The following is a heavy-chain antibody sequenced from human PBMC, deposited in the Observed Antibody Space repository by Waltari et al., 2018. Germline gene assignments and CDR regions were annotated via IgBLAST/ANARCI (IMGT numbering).Heavy chain of an antibody. CDR2: SYPSGGT. V-gene: IGHV4-38-2*02. J-gene: IGHJ4*02. D-gene: IGHD6-13*01. Sequence: QVQLQESGPGLVKPSETLSLTCTVSGYSISSGYYWGWIRQPPGKGLEWIGSSYPSGGTYYHPSLKCRVTISVDTSKNQFSLKLSSVTAADTAVYYCARDDEQQLVNYWGQGTLVTVSS. CDR3: ARDDEQQLVNY. CDR1: GYSISSGYY.